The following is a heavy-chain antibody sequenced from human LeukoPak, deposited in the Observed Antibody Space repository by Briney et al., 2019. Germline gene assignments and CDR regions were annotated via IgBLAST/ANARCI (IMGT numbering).Heavy chain of an antibody. Sequence: PGRSLRLSCAASGFTFSSYPMHWVRQAPGKGQEWVAVISYDGSNKYYADSVKGRFTISRDNSKNTLYLQMNSLRAEDTAVYYCARDSGSYCFDYWGQGTLVTVSS. V-gene: IGHV3-30*07. CDR1: GFTFSSYP. CDR3: ARDSGSYCFDY. CDR2: ISYDGSNK. J-gene: IGHJ4*02. D-gene: IGHD1-26*01.